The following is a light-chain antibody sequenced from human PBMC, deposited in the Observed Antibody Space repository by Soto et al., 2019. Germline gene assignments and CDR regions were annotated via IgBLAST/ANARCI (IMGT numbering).Light chain of an antibody. CDR3: KHYDGPPFT. J-gene: IGKJ3*01. V-gene: IGKV3-20*01. Sequence: EIVLTQSPGTLSLSPGERATLSCRASQSVNSRFLAWFQQRPGQAPSLLIYGVSRRATGIPDRFSGSGSGTDFTLIISRLEPEDFAVYYCKHYDGPPFTFGPGTKVDIK. CDR1: QSVNSRF. CDR2: GVS.